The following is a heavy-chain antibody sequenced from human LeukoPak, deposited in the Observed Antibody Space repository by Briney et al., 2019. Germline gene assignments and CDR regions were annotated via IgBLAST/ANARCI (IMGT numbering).Heavy chain of an antibody. D-gene: IGHD2-15*01. CDR3: AKYLPLVVAASDNWFDP. CDR1: GFTFSSYA. J-gene: IGHJ5*02. V-gene: IGHV3-23*01. CDR2: ISDSGGST. Sequence: PGGSLRLSCAASGFTFSSYAMSWVRQAPGKGLEWVSAISDSGGSTHYADSVKGRFTISRDNSKNTLYLQMNSLRAEDTAVYYCAKYLPLVVAASDNWFDPWGQGTLVTVSS.